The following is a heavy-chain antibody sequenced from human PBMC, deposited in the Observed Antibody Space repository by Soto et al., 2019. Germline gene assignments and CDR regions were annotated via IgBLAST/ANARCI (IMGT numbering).Heavy chain of an antibody. CDR2: ISYDGSKK. D-gene: IGHD3-10*01. Sequence: GGSLRLSCVVSGLSFGSYGMHWVRQAPGKGLEWVALISYDGSKKYYMDSVKGRFTISRDNSLGTLFLQMISLRPEDTAVYYCAKSRGVDNYYYGMDVWGQGTTVTVSS. CDR3: AKSRGVDNYYYGMDV. CDR1: GLSFGSYG. J-gene: IGHJ6*02. V-gene: IGHV3-30*18.